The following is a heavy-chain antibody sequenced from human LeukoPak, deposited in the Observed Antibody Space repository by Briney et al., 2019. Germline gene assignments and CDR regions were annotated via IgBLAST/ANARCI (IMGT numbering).Heavy chain of an antibody. V-gene: IGHV3-23*01. CDR3: ASWSSDSVTLGYHDRYFDY. J-gene: IGHJ4*02. CDR1: GFSFSSYA. Sequence: GGSLRLSCAASGFSFSSYAMSWVRQAPGKGLEWVSGISGSDGSTYYADSVKGRFTISRDNSKNTLYLQMNSLRAEDTAVYYCASWSSDSVTLGYHDRYFDYWGQGTLVTVSS. D-gene: IGHD2-2*01. CDR2: ISGSDGST.